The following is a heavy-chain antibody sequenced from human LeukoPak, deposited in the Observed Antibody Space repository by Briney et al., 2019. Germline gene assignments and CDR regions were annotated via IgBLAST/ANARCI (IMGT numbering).Heavy chain of an antibody. J-gene: IGHJ6*02. CDR2: INHSGST. Sequence: SETLSLTCAVYGGSFSGYYWSWIRQPPGKGLEWIGEINHSGSTNYNPSLKSRVTISVDTSKNQFSLKLSSVTAADTAVYCCARSGYSSSWPLYYYYGMDVWGQGTTVTVSS. V-gene: IGHV4-34*01. CDR1: GGSFSGYY. D-gene: IGHD6-13*01. CDR3: ARSGYSSSWPLYYYYGMDV.